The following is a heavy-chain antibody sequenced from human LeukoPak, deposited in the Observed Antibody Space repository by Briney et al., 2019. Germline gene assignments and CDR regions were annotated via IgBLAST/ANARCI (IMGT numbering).Heavy chain of an antibody. Sequence: ASVKVSFKASGGTFRSNAINWVRQAPGKGLDWMGGIIPMIDTPKYARRFQGRVTVTADDSTSTSYMVVSSLRSEDTAVYYCAIFQGTYGDNDNDYWGQGTLVTVSS. D-gene: IGHD4-17*01. J-gene: IGHJ4*02. V-gene: IGHV1-69*13. CDR2: IIPMIDTP. CDR3: AIFQGTYGDNDNDY. CDR1: GGTFRSNA.